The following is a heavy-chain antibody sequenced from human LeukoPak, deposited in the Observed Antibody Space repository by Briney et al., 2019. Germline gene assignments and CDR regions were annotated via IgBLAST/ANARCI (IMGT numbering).Heavy chain of an antibody. J-gene: IGHJ5*02. CDR2: VYYSGST. CDR1: GGSINNYY. CDR3: ARHERGGYGFRWFDH. D-gene: IGHD5-12*01. V-gene: IGHV4-59*08. Sequence: PSETLSLTCTVSGGSINNYYWSWIRQPPGRGLEWIGYVYYSGSTNYNPSLKSRITISVDTSKNQFSLRLSSVTAADTAVYYCARHERGGYGFRWFDHWGQGTLVTVSS.